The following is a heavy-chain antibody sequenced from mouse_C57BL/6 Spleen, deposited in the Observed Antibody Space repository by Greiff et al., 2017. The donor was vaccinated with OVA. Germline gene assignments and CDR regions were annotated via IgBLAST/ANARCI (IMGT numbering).Heavy chain of an antibody. CDR3: TRRVLGY. CDR1: GYTFTDYE. V-gene: IGHV1-15*01. J-gene: IGHJ2*01. CDR2: IDPETGGT. Sequence: QVHVKQSGAELVRPGASVTLSCKASGYTFTDYEMHWVKQTPVHGLEWIGAIDPETGGTAYNQKFKGKAILTADKSSSTAYMELRSLTSEDSAVYYCTRRVLGYWGQGTTLTVSS. D-gene: IGHD1-1*01.